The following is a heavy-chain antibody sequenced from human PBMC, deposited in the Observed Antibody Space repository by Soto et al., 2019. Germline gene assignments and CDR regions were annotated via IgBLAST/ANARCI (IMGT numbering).Heavy chain of an antibody. CDR1: GYTFTSYV. V-gene: IGHV1-3*01. Sequence: ASVKVSCKASGYTFTSYVIHWVRQAPGQRLEWMGWINAGNGYTKYSQKFQGRVTITRDTSASTAYMELRSLRSEDTAVYYCAREYYYGSGGAYWGQGTLVTVSS. J-gene: IGHJ4*02. CDR2: INAGNGYT. CDR3: AREYYYGSGGAY. D-gene: IGHD3-10*01.